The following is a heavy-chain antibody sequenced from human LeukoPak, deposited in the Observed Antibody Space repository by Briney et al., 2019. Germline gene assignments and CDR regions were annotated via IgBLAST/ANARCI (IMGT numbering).Heavy chain of an antibody. CDR1: GGSISSYY. CDR2: VYYSEST. D-gene: IGHD3-22*01. Sequence: SETLSLTCIVSGGSISSYYWSWIRQPPGKGLEWIGYVYYSESTSTNPSLKSRVTISVDTSKNQFSLKLSSGTAADTAVYYCARVTYYYDSSGYYLYYFDYWGQGTLVTVSS. J-gene: IGHJ4*02. CDR3: ARVTYYYDSSGYYLYYFDY. V-gene: IGHV4-59*13.